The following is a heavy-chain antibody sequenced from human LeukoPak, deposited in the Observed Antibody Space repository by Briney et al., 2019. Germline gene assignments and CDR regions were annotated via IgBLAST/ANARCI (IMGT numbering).Heavy chain of an antibody. CDR2: LSPGGGST. Sequence: GGSLRLSCAASGVTFSSYAMSWVRQAPGKGLEWVSSLSPGGGSTYYADSVRGRFTISRDNSKNSLYLQMNSLRTEDTALYYCAKDLTSTGPPFDYWGQGTLVTVSS. J-gene: IGHJ4*02. CDR3: AKDLTSTGPPFDY. V-gene: IGHV3-23*01. CDR1: GVTFSSYA. D-gene: IGHD1-14*01.